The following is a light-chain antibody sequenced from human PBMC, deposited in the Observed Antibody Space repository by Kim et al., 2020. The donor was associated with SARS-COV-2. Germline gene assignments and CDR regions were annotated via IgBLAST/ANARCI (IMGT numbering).Light chain of an antibody. Sequence: VSPGATASITCSGDKLEDKYTCWYQQKPRQSPVLFIYQDTKRPSGIPERFSGSNSGNTATLTISGTQAIDEADYYCQAWDNSLVVFGGGTQLTVL. CDR3: QAWDNSLVV. CDR2: QDT. V-gene: IGLV3-1*01. CDR1: KLEDKY. J-gene: IGLJ2*01.